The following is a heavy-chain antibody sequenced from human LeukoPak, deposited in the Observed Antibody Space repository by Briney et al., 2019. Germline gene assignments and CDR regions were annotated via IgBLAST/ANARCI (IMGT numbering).Heavy chain of an antibody. CDR2: ISSSSSYI. CDR1: GSTFSSYS. Sequence: GGSLRLSCAASGSTFSSYSMNWVRQAPGKGLEWVSSISSSSSYIYYADSVRGRFTISRDNAKNSLYLQMNSLRAEDTAVYYCASLVVLNYWGQGTLVTVSS. J-gene: IGHJ4*02. V-gene: IGHV3-21*01. D-gene: IGHD2-15*01. CDR3: ASLVVLNY.